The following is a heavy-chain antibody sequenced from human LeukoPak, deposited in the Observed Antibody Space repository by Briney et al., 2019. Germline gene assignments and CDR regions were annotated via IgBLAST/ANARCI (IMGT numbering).Heavy chain of an antibody. J-gene: IGHJ4*02. V-gene: IGHV3-23*01. CDR3: AKGSYYDSSGSFYFDY. CDR1: GLPFSSYA. CDR2: IGGSGDNT. D-gene: IGHD3-22*01. Sequence: QTGGSLSLSCAASGLPFSSYAMSWVRQAPGKGLEWVSGIGGSGDNTYYADSVKGRFTISRDNSKNTLYVQVNSLGTEDTAAYYCAKGSYYDSSGSFYFDYWGQGTLVTVSS.